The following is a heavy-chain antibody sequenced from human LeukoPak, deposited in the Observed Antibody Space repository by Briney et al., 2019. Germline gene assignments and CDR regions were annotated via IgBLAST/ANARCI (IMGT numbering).Heavy chain of an antibody. V-gene: IGHV3-33*01. D-gene: IGHD3-16*02. J-gene: IGHJ3*02. CDR1: GFTFSSYG. Sequence: GGSLRLSCAASGFTFSSYGMHWVRQAPGKGLEWVAVIWYDGSNKYYADSVKGRFTISRDNSKNTLYLQMNSLRAEDTAVYYCARDQYDYVWGSYRHRAFDIWGQGTMVTVSS. CDR2: IWYDGSNK. CDR3: ARDQYDYVWGSYRHRAFDI.